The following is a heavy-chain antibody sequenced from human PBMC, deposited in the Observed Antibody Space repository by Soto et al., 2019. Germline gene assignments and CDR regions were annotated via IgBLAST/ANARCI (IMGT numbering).Heavy chain of an antibody. J-gene: IGHJ4*02. CDR2: IYYSGST. CDR3: ATYVPVQLERRPFEF. CDR1: GGSISSSSYY. Sequence: SETLSLTCTVSGGSISSSSYYWGWIRQPPGKGLEWIGSIYYSGSTYYNPSLKSRVTISVDTSKNQFSLKLSSVTAADTAVYYCATYVPVQLERRPFEFWGQGTRVTVSS. D-gene: IGHD1-1*01. V-gene: IGHV4-39*01.